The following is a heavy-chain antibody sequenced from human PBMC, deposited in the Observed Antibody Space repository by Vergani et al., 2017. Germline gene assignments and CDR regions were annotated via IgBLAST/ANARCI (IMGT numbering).Heavy chain of an antibody. J-gene: IGHJ4*02. CDR2: TIPMLGAT. CDR1: GYTFSTYG. CDR3: ARDRGSYSVDYFDY. Sequence: QVQLVQSGAEVKKPGASVKVSCKASGYTFSTYGISWVRQAPGQGLEWMGRTIPMLGATNYAQKFQGRVTITADESTSTAYMELSSLRSEDTAVYYCARDRGSYSVDYFDYWGQGTLVTVSS. V-gene: IGHV1-69*13. D-gene: IGHD1-26*01.